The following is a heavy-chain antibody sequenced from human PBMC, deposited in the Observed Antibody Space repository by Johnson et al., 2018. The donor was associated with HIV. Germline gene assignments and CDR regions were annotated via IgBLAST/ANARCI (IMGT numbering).Heavy chain of an antibody. CDR3: AKDMGYSSFGYGFDI. CDR2: IKQDGSQK. D-gene: IGHD6-13*01. Sequence: VQLVESGGGVVQPGRSLRLSCAASGFTVSSNYMSWVRQAPGKGLEWVANIKQDGSQKYYVDSVKGRFTISRNNSENSLYLQMNSLRPEDTALYYCAKDMGYSSFGYGFDIWGQGTMVTVSS. V-gene: IGHV3-7*05. CDR1: GFTVSSNY. J-gene: IGHJ3*02.